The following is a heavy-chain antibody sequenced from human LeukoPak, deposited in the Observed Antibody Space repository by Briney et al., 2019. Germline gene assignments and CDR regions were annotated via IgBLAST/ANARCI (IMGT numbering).Heavy chain of an antibody. V-gene: IGHV4-59*01. CDR1: GGSISSYY. CDR2: IYYSGST. Sequence: SETLSLTCTVSGGSISSYYWSWIRQPPGKGLEWIGYIYYSGSTNYNPSLKSRVTIPVDTSKNQFSLKLSSVTAADTAVYYCARSTYYYDSSGYSSKFDYWGQGTLVTVSS. J-gene: IGHJ4*02. CDR3: ARSTYYYDSSGYSSKFDY. D-gene: IGHD3-22*01.